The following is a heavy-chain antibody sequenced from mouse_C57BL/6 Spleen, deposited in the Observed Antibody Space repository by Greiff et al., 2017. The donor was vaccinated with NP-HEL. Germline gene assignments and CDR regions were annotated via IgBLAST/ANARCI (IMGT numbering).Heavy chain of an antibody. V-gene: IGHV5-9-1*02. J-gene: IGHJ2*01. CDR2: ISSGGDYI. CDR3: TRAYYGNYLDY. Sequence: EVQGVESGEGLVKPGGSLKLSCAASGFTFSSYAMSWVRQTPEKRLEWVAYISSGGDYIYYADTVKGRFTISRDNARNTLYLQMSSLKSEDTAMYYCTRAYYGNYLDYWGQGTTLTVSS. D-gene: IGHD2-10*01. CDR1: GFTFSSYA.